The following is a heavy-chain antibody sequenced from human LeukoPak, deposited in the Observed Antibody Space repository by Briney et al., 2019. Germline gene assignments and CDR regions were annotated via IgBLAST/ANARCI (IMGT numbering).Heavy chain of an antibody. Sequence: SETLSLTCTVSGGSISSSSYYWDWIRQPPGKGLEWIGSIYYSGSTYYNPSLKSRVTISVDTSKNQFSLKLSSVTAADTAVYYCARVLRGTFDYWGQGTLVTVSS. D-gene: IGHD1-1*01. CDR3: ARVLRGTFDY. J-gene: IGHJ4*02. V-gene: IGHV4-39*07. CDR1: GGSISSSSYY. CDR2: IYYSGST.